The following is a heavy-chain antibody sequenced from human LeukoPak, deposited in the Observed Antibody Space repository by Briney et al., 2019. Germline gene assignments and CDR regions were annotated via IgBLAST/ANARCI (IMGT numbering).Heavy chain of an antibody. D-gene: IGHD3-22*01. CDR2: IYYSGST. J-gene: IGHJ4*02. CDR3: ARVSSGYYYVYDY. Sequence: SETLSLTCTVSGGSISGYYWSWVRQPAGKGLEWIGYIYYSGSTNYNPSLKSRVTISVDTSKNQFSLKLSSVTAADTAAYYCARVSSGYYYVYDYWGQGTLVTVSS. V-gene: IGHV4-59*01. CDR1: GGSISGYY.